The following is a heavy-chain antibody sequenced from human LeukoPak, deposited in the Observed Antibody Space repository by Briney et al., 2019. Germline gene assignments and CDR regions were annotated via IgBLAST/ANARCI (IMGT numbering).Heavy chain of an antibody. D-gene: IGHD6-13*01. CDR2: INTNTGGT. Sequence: ASVTVSCKASGYSFTGYHIHWVRQAPGQGLEWMAWINTNTGGTKYAQELQGRVTLTRDTSITTAYMELTRLISDDTAVYYCARDLPGYSSAFDIWGQGTMVTVSS. V-gene: IGHV1-2*02. CDR1: GYSFTGYH. CDR3: ARDLPGYSSAFDI. J-gene: IGHJ3*02.